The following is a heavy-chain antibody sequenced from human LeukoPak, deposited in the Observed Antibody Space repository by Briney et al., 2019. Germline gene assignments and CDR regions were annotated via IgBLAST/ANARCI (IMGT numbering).Heavy chain of an antibody. CDR1: GFTFSSYW. V-gene: IGHV3-30*03. J-gene: IGHJ6*03. Sequence: GGSLRLSCAASGFTFSSYWMSWVRQAPGKGLEWVAVISYDGRNKYYADSVKGRFTISRDNSKNTLYLQMNSLRAEDTAVYYCARSFYGHDPYYCYMDVWGKGTTVTVSS. D-gene: IGHD2-2*01. CDR2: ISYDGRNK. CDR3: ARSFYGHDPYYCYMDV.